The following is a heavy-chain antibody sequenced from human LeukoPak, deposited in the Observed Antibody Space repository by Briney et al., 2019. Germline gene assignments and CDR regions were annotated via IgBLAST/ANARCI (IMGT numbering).Heavy chain of an antibody. CDR3: ARGQYYDFWSGYFMDV. Sequence: PSETLSLTCAVYGGSFSGYYWSWIRQPPGKGLEWIREINHSGSTNYNPSLKSRVTISVDTSKNQFSLKLSSVTAADTAVYYCARGQYYDFWSGYFMDVWGKGTTVTVSS. V-gene: IGHV4-34*01. CDR2: INHSGST. J-gene: IGHJ6*03. D-gene: IGHD3-3*01. CDR1: GGSFSGYY.